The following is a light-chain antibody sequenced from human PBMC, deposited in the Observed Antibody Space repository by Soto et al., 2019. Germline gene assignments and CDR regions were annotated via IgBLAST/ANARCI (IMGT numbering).Light chain of an antibody. Sequence: DIQMTQSPSSLSASVGDRVTITCRASQGIMNYLAWYQQKPGKVPKLLIYAASTLLSGVPSRFSGSGSVTDFTLTISSLQPEDVATYYCQKYNGAPPLTFGGGTKVEIK. CDR2: AAS. J-gene: IGKJ4*01. CDR1: QGIMNY. CDR3: QKYNGAPPLT. V-gene: IGKV1-27*01.